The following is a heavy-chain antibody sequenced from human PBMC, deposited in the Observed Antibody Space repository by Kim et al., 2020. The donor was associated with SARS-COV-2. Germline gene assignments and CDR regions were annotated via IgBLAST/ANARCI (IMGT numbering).Heavy chain of an antibody. CDR2: INAGNGNT. CDR3: ARDPRLTIFGVVIAPLYYFYY. V-gene: IGHV1-3*01. D-gene: IGHD3-3*01. CDR1: GYTFTSYA. Sequence: ASVKVSCKASGYTFTSYAMHWVRQAPGQRLEWMGWINAGNGNTKYSQKFQGRVTITRDTSASTAYMELSSLRSEDTAVYYCARDPRLTIFGVVIAPLYYFYYWGKGNLVTV. J-gene: IGHJ4*02.